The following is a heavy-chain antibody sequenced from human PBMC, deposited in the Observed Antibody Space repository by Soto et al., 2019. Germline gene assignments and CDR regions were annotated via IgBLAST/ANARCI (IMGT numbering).Heavy chain of an antibody. D-gene: IGHD6-13*01. CDR3: ATMWPIAAAVDY. J-gene: IGHJ4*02. CDR2: IIPILGIA. V-gene: IGHV1-69*02. CDR1: GGTFSSYT. Sequence: ASVKVSCKASGGTFSSYTISWVRQAPGQGLEWMGRIIPILGIANYAQKFQGRVTITADKSTSTAYMELSSLRSEDTAVYCCATMWPIAAAVDYWGQGTLVTVSS.